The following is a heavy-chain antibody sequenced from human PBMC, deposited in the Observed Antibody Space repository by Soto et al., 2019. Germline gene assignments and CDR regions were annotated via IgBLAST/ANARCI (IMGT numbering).Heavy chain of an antibody. D-gene: IGHD2-15*01. CDR3: AREGSYKNYYYYGMDV. Sequence: SETRSLTCTVSGGSISSGDYYWSWIRQPPGEGLEWIGYIYYSGSTNYNPSLKSRVTISVDTSKNQFSLKLSSVTAADTAVYYCAREGSYKNYYYYGMDVWGQGTTVTVSS. CDR1: GGSISSGDYY. V-gene: IGHV4-61*08. CDR2: IYYSGST. J-gene: IGHJ6*02.